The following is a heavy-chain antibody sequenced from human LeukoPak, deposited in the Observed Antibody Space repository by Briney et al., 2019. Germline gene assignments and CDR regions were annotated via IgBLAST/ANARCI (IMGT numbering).Heavy chain of an antibody. Sequence: GESLKISCKGSGYSFTSYWIGWVRQMPGKGLEWMGIIYPGDSDTRYSPSFQGQVTISADKSISTAYLQWSSLKASDTAMYYCAIPDLERLDAFDIWGQGTMVTVSS. CDR3: AIPDLERLDAFDI. D-gene: IGHD1-1*01. J-gene: IGHJ3*02. CDR1: GYSFTSYW. CDR2: IYPGDSDT. V-gene: IGHV5-51*01.